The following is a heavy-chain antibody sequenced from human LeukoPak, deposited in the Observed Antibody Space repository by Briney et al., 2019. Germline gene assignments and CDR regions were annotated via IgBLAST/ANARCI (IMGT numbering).Heavy chain of an antibody. CDR1: GFTFSNYG. D-gene: IGHD1-20*01. CDR2: ISYDGSNK. V-gene: IGHV3-30*03. J-gene: IGHJ4*02. CDR3: AYAGNAYNWNPFDR. Sequence: GRSLRLSCAGSGFTFSNYGMHWVRQAPGKGLEWVALISYDGSNKYYADSVKGRITISRDISKNTLYLQMNSLMAEDTAVYYCAYAGNAYNWNPFDRWGQGILVTVSS.